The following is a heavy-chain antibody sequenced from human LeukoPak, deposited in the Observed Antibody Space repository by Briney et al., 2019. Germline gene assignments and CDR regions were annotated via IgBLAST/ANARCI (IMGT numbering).Heavy chain of an antibody. CDR2: IYHSGST. J-gene: IGHJ5*02. Sequence: PSGTLSLTCAVSGGSISSSNWWSWVRQPPGKGLEWIGGIYHSGSTNYNPSLKSRVTISVDKSKNQFSLKLSSVTAADTAVYYCAREGYSSSWYLKANWFDPWGQGTLVTVSS. CDR3: AREGYSSSWYLKANWFDP. CDR1: GGSISSSNW. D-gene: IGHD6-13*01. V-gene: IGHV4-4*02.